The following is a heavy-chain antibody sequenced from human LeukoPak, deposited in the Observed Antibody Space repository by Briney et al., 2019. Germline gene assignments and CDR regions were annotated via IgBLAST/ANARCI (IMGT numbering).Heavy chain of an antibody. J-gene: IGHJ6*03. V-gene: IGHV4-59*01. Sequence: SETLSLTCTVSGGSISRYSWSWIRQPPGKGLEWIAYVYYSGSTSYNPSLQSRVTISADTSKNQFSLHLRHVTAADTAVYYCARGVLWFGELLYNMDVWGKGTTVTVSS. D-gene: IGHD3-10*01. CDR2: VYYSGST. CDR3: ARGVLWFGELLYNMDV. CDR1: GGSISRYS.